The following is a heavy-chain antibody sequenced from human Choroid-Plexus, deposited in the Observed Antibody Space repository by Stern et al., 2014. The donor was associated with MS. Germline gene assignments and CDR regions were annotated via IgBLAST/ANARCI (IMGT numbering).Heavy chain of an antibody. D-gene: IGHD2/OR15-2a*01. CDR1: GFTFGSCA. CDR2: VSYDGSNK. J-gene: IGHJ5*02. V-gene: IGHV3-30*18. Sequence: VQLVESGGGVVKPGRPLRLSCGASGFTFGSCAMHWVRQAPGQGLEWVACVSYDGSNKYYADSVKGRFTISRDNSQNTLYMQMSSLRPEDTAVYYCAKDRQYLTYFFDHWGQGSLVTVSS. CDR3: AKDRQYLTYFFDH.